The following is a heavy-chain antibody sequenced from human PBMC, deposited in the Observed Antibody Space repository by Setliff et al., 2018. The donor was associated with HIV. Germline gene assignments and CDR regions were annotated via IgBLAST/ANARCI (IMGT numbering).Heavy chain of an antibody. V-gene: IGHV3-53*04. Sequence: GGSLRLSCAASGFSVSSNYMSWVRQAPGKGLEWVSVIYAAGSTYYADSVKGLFTISRHNSKNTLYLQLNSLRAEDTAVYYCAGVSKSSPDAFDIWGQGTMVTVSS. CDR3: AGVSKSSPDAFDI. J-gene: IGHJ3*02. D-gene: IGHD6-13*01. CDR2: IYAAGST. CDR1: GFSVSSNY.